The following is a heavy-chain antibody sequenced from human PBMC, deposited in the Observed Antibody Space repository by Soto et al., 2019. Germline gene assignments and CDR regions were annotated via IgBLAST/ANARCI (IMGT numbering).Heavy chain of an antibody. J-gene: IGHJ6*03. CDR2: IYHSGST. Sequence: QVQLQESGPGLVKPSGTLSLTCAVSSGSISSSNWWSWVRQPPGKGLEWIGEIYHSGSTNYNPSLKSRVTLSVDKSKNQFSLKLSSVTAADTAVYYCARVGCSGGSCYPDYYMDVWGKGTTVTVSS. CDR3: ARVGCSGGSCYPDYYMDV. V-gene: IGHV4-4*02. D-gene: IGHD2-15*01. CDR1: SGSISSSNW.